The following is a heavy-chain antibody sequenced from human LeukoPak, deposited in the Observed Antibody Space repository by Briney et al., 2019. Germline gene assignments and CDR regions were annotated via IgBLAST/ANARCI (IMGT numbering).Heavy chain of an antibody. CDR1: GFTFSSYW. Sequence: SGGSLRLSCAASGFTFSSYWMHWVRQAPGKGLEWVASIGPTGSDRYHADSIKGRFTISRDNANNFLYLQMNSLRAEDTAVYYCATETNGRHYDYWGQGTLLTVSS. V-gene: IGHV3-21*06. CDR3: ATETNGRHYDY. J-gene: IGHJ4*02. D-gene: IGHD1-14*01. CDR2: IGPTGSDR.